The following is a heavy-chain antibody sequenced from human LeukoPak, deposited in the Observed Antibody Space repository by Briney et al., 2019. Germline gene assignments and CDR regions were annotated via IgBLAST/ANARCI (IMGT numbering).Heavy chain of an antibody. CDR2: IYTSGST. V-gene: IGHV4-61*02. CDR1: GGSISSGSYY. J-gene: IGHJ4*02. D-gene: IGHD3-10*01. CDR3: ARRGYSGSGSYFDY. Sequence: PSETLSLTCTVSGGSISSGSYYWSWIRQPAGKGLEWIGRIYTSGSTNYNPSLKSRVTISVDTSKNQFSLKLSSVTAADTAVYYCARRGYSGSGSYFDYWGQGTLVTVSS.